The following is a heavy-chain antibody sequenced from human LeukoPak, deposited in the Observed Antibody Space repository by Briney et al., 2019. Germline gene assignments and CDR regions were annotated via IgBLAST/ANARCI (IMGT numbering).Heavy chain of an antibody. CDR3: AREVFFQFDY. Sequence: PGGSLRLSCAASGFTFRKYWMAWVRQAPGRGLEWVATIAANGNDKDYEDAQQGRFTISRDNTRNSLSLRIDSLRAEDTAQYYCAREVFFQFDYWGQGTLVTVSS. CDR2: IAANGNDK. V-gene: IGHV3-7*03. J-gene: IGHJ4*02. CDR1: GFTFRKYW.